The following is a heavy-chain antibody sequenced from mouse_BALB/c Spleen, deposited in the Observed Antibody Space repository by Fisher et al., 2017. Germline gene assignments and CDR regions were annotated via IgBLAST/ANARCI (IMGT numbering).Heavy chain of an antibody. V-gene: IGHV1-87*01. J-gene: IGHJ4*01. Sequence: KFKGKATLTADKSSSTAYMQLSSLASEDPAVYYCARDGAMDYWGQGTSVTVSS. CDR3: ARDGAMDY. D-gene: IGHD2-3*01.